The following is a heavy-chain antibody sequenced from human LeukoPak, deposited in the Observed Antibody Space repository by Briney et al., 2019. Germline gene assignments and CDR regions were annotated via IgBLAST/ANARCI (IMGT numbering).Heavy chain of an antibody. J-gene: IGHJ4*02. V-gene: IGHV4-34*01. CDR3: ARGLVWFGELSRHLDY. CDR2: INHSGST. D-gene: IGHD3-10*01. Sequence: ASETLSLTCAVYGGSFSGYYWTWIRQPPGKGLEWIGEINHSGSTDYNPSLKSRVTISVDTSKNQFSLNLTSVTAADTAVYYCARGLVWFGELSRHLDYWGQGTLVTVSS. CDR1: GGSFSGYY.